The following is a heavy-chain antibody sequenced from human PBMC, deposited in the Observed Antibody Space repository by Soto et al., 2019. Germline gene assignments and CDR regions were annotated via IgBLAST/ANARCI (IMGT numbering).Heavy chain of an antibody. CDR3: AKSPSVVLVPSSLGGNNWFDP. CDR1: GLTFSNYA. J-gene: IGHJ5*02. D-gene: IGHD3-16*01. Sequence: EVQLLESGGGLVQPGGSLRLSCAASGLTFSNYAMNWVRQAPGKGLEWVSAISGSGGSTYYADSVKGRFTISRDNSKNTLYLQMNILRAEDTAVYFCAKSPSVVLVPSSLGGNNWFDPWGQGTLVTVSS. V-gene: IGHV3-23*01. CDR2: ISGSGGST.